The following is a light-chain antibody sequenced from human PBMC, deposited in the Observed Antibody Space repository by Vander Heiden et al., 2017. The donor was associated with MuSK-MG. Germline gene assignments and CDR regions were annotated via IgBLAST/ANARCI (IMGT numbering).Light chain of an antibody. J-gene: IGKJ3*01. V-gene: IGKV1-8*01. Sequence: AIRMTQSPSSFSASTGDRVTITCRASQGISSYLAWYQQKPGKAPKLLIYAASTLQSGVPSRFSGSGSGTDFTLTISCLQSEDFATYYCQQYDSYPNTFGHGTKVDIK. CDR3: QQYDSYPNT. CDR1: QGISSY. CDR2: AAS.